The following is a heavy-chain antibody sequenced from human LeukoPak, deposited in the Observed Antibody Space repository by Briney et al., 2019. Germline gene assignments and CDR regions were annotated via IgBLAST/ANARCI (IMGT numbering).Heavy chain of an antibody. Sequence: PGGSLRLSCAASGFTFSSYWMHWVRQAPGKGLVWVLRINSDGSTTSYADSVMGRFTISRDNAKNTLYLQMNSLRAEDTAVYYCARVIYSGWEGELSDWGQGTLVTVSS. V-gene: IGHV3-74*01. D-gene: IGHD6-19*01. CDR1: GFTFSSYW. CDR2: INSDGSTT. J-gene: IGHJ4*02. CDR3: ARVIYSGWEGELSD.